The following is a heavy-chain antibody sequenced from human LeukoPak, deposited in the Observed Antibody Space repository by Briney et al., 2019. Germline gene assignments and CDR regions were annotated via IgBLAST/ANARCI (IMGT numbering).Heavy chain of an antibody. CDR2: INPNSGGT. V-gene: IGHV1-2*02. J-gene: IGHJ6*03. CDR1: GYTFTGYY. D-gene: IGHD4-17*01. CDR3: ARGVGDYSYYYYMDV. Sequence: ASVKVSCKASGYTFTGYYMYWVRQAPGQGLEWMGWINPNSGGTNYAQKLQGRVTMTTDTSTSTAYMELRSLRSDDTAVYYCARGVGDYSYYYYMDVWGKGTTVTVSS.